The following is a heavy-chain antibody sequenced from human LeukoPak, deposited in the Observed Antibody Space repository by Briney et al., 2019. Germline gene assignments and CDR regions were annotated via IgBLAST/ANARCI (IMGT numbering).Heavy chain of an antibody. V-gene: IGHV3-23*01. CDR3: AKGSYYDSSGSFYFDY. J-gene: IGHJ4*02. CDR2: ISGSGDNT. D-gene: IGHD3-22*01. Sequence: GGSLRLSCAASGFTFSSYAMSWVRQAPGKGLEWVSGISGSGDNTYYADSVKGRFTISRDNSKNTMYVQVNSMGTEDTDAYYCAKGSYYDSSGSFYFDYWGQGTLVTVSS. CDR1: GFTFSSYA.